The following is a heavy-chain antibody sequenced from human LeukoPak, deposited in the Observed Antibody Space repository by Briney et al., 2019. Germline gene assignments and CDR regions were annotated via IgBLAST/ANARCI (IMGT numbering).Heavy chain of an antibody. D-gene: IGHD5-12*01. CDR1: GFTFSSYA. CDR2: ISYDGSNK. J-gene: IGHJ4*02. Sequence: PGGSLRLSCAASGFTFSSYAMHWVRQAPGKGLEWVAVISYDGSNKYYADSVKGRFTISRDNSKNTLYLQMNSLRAEDTAVYYCASSEELGATAGLLFDWGQGTLVTVSS. V-gene: IGHV3-30*04. CDR3: ASSEELGATAGLLFD.